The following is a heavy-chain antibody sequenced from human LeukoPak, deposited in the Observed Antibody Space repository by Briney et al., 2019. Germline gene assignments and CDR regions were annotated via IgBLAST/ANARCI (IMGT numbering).Heavy chain of an antibody. CDR2: IIPIFGTA. CDR1: GGTFISYA. CDR3: ASSYYYDSSGYPAFGY. Sequence: ASVKVSCKASGGTFISYAISWVRQAPGQGLEWMGGIIPIFGTANYAQKFQGRVTITTDESTSTAYMELSSLRSEDTAVYYCASSYYYDSSGYPAFGYWGQGTLVTVSS. V-gene: IGHV1-69*05. J-gene: IGHJ4*02. D-gene: IGHD3-22*01.